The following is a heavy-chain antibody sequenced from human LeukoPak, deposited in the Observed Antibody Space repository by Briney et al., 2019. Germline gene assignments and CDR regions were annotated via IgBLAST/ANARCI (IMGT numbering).Heavy chain of an antibody. CDR2: ISYDGSNK. D-gene: IGHD2-2*01. CDR1: GFTFSSYG. CDR3: AKASRGYQLLPDP. J-gene: IGHJ5*02. Sequence: SGGSLRLSCAASGFTFSSYGMHWVRQAPGKGLEWVAVISYDGSNKYYADSVKGRFTISRDNSKNTLYLQMNSLRAEDTAVYYCAKASRGYQLLPDPWGQGTLVTVSS. V-gene: IGHV3-30*18.